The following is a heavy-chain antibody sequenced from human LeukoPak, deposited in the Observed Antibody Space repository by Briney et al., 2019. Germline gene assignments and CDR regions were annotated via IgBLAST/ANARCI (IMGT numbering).Heavy chain of an antibody. CDR1: GFTFSTYA. D-gene: IGHD3-10*01. Sequence: GALRLSCAASGFTFSTYAMSWVRQAPGKGLEWVANIKEDGSEKYYVDSVKGRFTISRDNAKNSLYLHMNSLTAEDTAMYYCARDWVAGVPFDAFDIWGQGTMVSVSS. J-gene: IGHJ3*02. V-gene: IGHV3-7*03. CDR2: IKEDGSEK. CDR3: ARDWVAGVPFDAFDI.